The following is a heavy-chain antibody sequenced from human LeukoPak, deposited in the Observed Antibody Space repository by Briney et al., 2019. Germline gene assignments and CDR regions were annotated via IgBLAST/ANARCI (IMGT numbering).Heavy chain of an antibody. CDR1: GGSISSSGYY. Sequence: SDTLSLTCTVSGGSISSSGYYWGWIRKPPERGLEWIVSVYYSGTTYYHLSLKSRVTISVDTSKNQFSLKLSSVTAADTALYYCARHPQRSLRVTTSGPYYYGMDIWGQGTTVTVSS. V-gene: IGHV4-39*01. D-gene: IGHD3-16*01. J-gene: IGHJ6*02. CDR3: ARHPQRSLRVTTSGPYYYGMDI. CDR2: VYYSGTT.